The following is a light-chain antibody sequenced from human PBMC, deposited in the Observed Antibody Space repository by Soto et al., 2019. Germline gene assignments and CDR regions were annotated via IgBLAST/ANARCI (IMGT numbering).Light chain of an antibody. V-gene: IGLV2-14*01. Sequence: QSVLPQPASGSGSPGQSSTISCTGTSSDAGGYNYVSWYQQHPGKAPKLMIYDVSNRPSGVSNRFSGSKSGNTASLTISGLQAEDEADYYCSSYTSSSTLYVFGTGTKVTVL. CDR3: SSYTSSSTLYV. CDR2: DVS. J-gene: IGLJ1*01. CDR1: SSDAGGYNY.